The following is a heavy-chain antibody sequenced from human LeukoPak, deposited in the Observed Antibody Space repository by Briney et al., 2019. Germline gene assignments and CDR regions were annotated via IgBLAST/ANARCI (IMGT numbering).Heavy chain of an antibody. D-gene: IGHD6-13*01. CDR2: IRESGDST. J-gene: IGHJ2*01. V-gene: IGHV3-23*01. Sequence: PGGSLRLSCEVSGIGFSSYAMSWVRQAPGKGPEWVSVIRESGDSTAYAASVTGRFTISRDNSKKTLYLQMNSLRAEDTAVYYCALHRGYHNGDVVGYFDLWGRGFLVIVSS. CDR1: GIGFSSYA. CDR3: ALHRGYHNGDVVGYFDL.